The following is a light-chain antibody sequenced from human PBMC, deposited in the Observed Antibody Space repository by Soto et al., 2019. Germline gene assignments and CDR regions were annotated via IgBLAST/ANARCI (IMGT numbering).Light chain of an antibody. J-gene: IGLJ2*01. V-gene: IGLV3-21*04. CDR3: QVWDSSSEHVV. CDR2: YNS. CDR1: NIGSKS. Sequence: SYELTQPPSVSVAPGKTARITCGGNNIGSKSVHWYQRKPGQAPVLVIYYNSDRPSGIPERFSGSNSGNTATLTISRVEAGDEADYYCQVWDSSSEHVVFGGGTKLTVL.